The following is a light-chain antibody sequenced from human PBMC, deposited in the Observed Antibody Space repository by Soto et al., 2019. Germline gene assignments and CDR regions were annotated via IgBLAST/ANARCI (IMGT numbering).Light chain of an antibody. CDR2: DVS. CDR3: CSYAGTYNFWV. CDR1: NSDIGGYNY. Sequence: QSALTQPRSVSGSPGQSVTISCTGTNSDIGGYNYVSWYQQHPGKAPKVMIYDVSRRPSGVPDRFSGSKSGNTASLTISGLQHEDEADYYCCSYAGTYNFWVFGGGTKLTVL. J-gene: IGLJ3*02. V-gene: IGLV2-11*01.